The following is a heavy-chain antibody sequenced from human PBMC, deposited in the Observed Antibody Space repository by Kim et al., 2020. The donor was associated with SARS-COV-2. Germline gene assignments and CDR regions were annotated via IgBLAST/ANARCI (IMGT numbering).Heavy chain of an antibody. V-gene: IGHV4-39*07. Sequence: SETLSLTCTVSGGSISSSSYYWGWIRQPPGKGLEWIGSIYYSGSTYYNPFLKSRVTISVDTSKNQFSLKLSSVTAADTAVYYCARADILTGYSYSPFDYWGQGTLVTVSS. CDR2: IYYSGST. J-gene: IGHJ4*02. CDR1: GGSISSSSYY. D-gene: IGHD3-9*01. CDR3: ARADILTGYSYSPFDY.